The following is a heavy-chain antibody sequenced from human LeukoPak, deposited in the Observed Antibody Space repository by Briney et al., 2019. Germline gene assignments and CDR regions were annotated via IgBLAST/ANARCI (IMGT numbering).Heavy chain of an antibody. J-gene: IGHJ5*02. CDR3: ARYAEMATIYNWFDP. Sequence: SETLSLTCTVSGGSISSYYWSWIRQPPGKGLEWIGYIYYSGSTNYNPSLKGRVTISVDTSKNQFSLKLSSVTAADTAVYYCARYAEMATIYNWFDPWGQGTLVTVSS. CDR1: GGSISSYY. CDR2: IYYSGST. D-gene: IGHD5-24*01. V-gene: IGHV4-59*01.